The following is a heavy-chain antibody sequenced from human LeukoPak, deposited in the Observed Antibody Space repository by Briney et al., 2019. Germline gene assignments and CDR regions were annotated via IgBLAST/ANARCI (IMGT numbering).Heavy chain of an antibody. J-gene: IGHJ4*02. CDR3: TRENGDYAYDH. D-gene: IGHD4-17*01. Sequence: SETLSLTCTVSGGSVSFDYWGWIRQPPGKGLEWVGSIHHSGSSNYNSSLKSRVTLSLDTSKNQFSLRLSSVTVADTAVYYCTRENGDYAYDHWGQGTLVTVSS. CDR2: IHHSGSS. V-gene: IGHV4-59*02. CDR1: GGSVSFDY.